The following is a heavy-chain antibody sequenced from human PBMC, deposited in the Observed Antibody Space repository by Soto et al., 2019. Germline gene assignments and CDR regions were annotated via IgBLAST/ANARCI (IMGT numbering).Heavy chain of an antibody. CDR3: AKSTAECFGSQRGYFDY. J-gene: IGHJ4*01. CDR1: GFTFSSHG. CDR2: ISYDGSNK. D-gene: IGHD2-15*01. V-gene: IGHV3-30*18. Sequence: QVQLVESGGGVVQPGRSLRLSCAASGFTFSSHGMHWVRQAPGKGLEWVAVISYDGSNKYYADSVKGRFTISRDNSKNTVYLQMNSLRAEDTAVYYCAKSTAECFGSQRGYFDYWGQRTLVTVSS.